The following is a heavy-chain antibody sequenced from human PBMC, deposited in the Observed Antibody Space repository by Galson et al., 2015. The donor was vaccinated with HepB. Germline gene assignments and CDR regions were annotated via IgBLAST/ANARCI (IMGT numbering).Heavy chain of an antibody. D-gene: IGHD3-10*01. CDR3: ARDPSLYYYGSGSYYKPFDY. Sequence: QSGAEVKKPGASVKVSFKASGYTFTSYGISWVRQAPGQGLEWMGWISAYNGNTNYAQKLQGRVTMTTDTSTSTAYMELRSLRSDDTAVYYCARDPSLYYYGSGSYYKPFDYWGQGTLVTVSS. V-gene: IGHV1-18*04. J-gene: IGHJ4*02. CDR1: GYTFTSYG. CDR2: ISAYNGNT.